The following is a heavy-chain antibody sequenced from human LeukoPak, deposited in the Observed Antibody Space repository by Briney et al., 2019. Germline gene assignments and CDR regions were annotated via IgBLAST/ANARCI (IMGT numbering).Heavy chain of an antibody. D-gene: IGHD2-2*01. J-gene: IGHJ5*02. CDR1: GDSISSYY. V-gene: IGHV4-59*01. CDR3: ATQYCSSTSCSYPFDP. Sequence: SETLSLTCTVSGDSISSYYWSWIRQPPGKGLEWIGYIYYSGSTNYNPSLKSRVTISVDTSKNQFSLKLSSVTAADTAVYYCATQYCSSTSCSYPFDPWGQGTPVTVSS. CDR2: IYYSGST.